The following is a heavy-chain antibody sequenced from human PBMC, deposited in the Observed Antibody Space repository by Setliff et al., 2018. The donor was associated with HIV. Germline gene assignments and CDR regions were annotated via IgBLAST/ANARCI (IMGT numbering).Heavy chain of an antibody. CDR2: IFHTGSF. Sequence: SETLSLTCTVAGYSISRGYYWGWIRQSPGKTLEWIGSIFHTGSFSYNPSLRSRVAMSVDTSKNQFSLELTSVTAADTAVYYCARPLSTSYNFWGDAFAIWGQGTMVTVSS. J-gene: IGHJ3*02. D-gene: IGHD3-3*01. CDR1: GYSISRGYY. CDR3: ARPLSTSYNFWGDAFAI. V-gene: IGHV4-38-2*02.